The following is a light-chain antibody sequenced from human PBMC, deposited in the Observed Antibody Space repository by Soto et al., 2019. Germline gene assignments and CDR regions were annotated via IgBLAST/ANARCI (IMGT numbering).Light chain of an antibody. J-gene: IGLJ3*02. CDR3: GSFAGPVWV. V-gene: IGLV2-8*01. Sequence: QSALTQPPSASGSRGQSVTISCTGTSSDIGGYDHVSWYRQDPGNAPKVMIYEVTKRPSGVPDRFSGSKAGNTASLTVFGLQAEDEANYYCGSFAGPVWVFGGGTKVTVL. CDR2: EVT. CDR1: SSDIGGYDH.